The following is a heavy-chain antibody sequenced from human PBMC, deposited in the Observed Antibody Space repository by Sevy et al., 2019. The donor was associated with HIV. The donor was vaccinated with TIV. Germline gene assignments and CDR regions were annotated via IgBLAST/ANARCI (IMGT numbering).Heavy chain of an antibody. CDR3: ARDGGYSISWSPFD. D-gene: IGHD6-25*01. CDR1: GFTFSAHA. CDR2: LSYDGSTT. Sequence: GGSLRLSCAASGFTFSAHAMHWVRQGPGKGLEWVAVLSYDGSTTYYADSVKGRFTVSRDNSKNTLYLQMDSLRTEDTAVYYCARDGGYSISWSPFDWGQGTLVTVSS. V-gene: IGHV3-30-3*01. J-gene: IGHJ4*02.